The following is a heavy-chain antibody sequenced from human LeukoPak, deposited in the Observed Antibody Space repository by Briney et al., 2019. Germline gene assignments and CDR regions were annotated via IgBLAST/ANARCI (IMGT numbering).Heavy chain of an antibody. CDR2: IYHSGST. CDR3: ARATPVGGVRFDY. V-gene: IGHV4-30-2*01. CDR1: GGSISSGGYS. J-gene: IGHJ4*02. D-gene: IGHD3-16*01. Sequence: SQTLSLTCAVSGGSISSGGYSWSWIRQPPGKGLEWIGYIYHSGSTYYNPSLKSRVTISVDRSKNQFSLKLSSVTAADTAVYYCARATPVGGVRFDYWGQGTLVTVSS.